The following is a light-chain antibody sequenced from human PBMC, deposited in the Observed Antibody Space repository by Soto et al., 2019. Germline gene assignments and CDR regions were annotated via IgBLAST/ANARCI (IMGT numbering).Light chain of an antibody. Sequence: DIQMTQSPSTLSGSVGDRVTITCRASQTISSWLAWYQQKPGKAPKLLIYKASTLKSGVPSRFSGSGSGPAFPLTISSLQPDDFATYYCQHYNSYSEAFGQGTKVDIK. J-gene: IGKJ1*01. CDR1: QTISSW. CDR2: KAS. CDR3: QHYNSYSEA. V-gene: IGKV1-5*03.